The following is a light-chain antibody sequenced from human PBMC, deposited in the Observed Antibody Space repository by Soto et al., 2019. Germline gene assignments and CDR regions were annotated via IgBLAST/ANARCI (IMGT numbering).Light chain of an antibody. CDR2: GAS. Sequence: EIVMTQSPATLSVSPGERATLSCRASQSVSSILAWYQQKPGQAPRLLIYGASTRATGIPARFSGSGSGTEFNLTISSLQSEDFAVYYCQQYNNWLRGTFGQGTKVEIK. CDR1: QSVSSI. V-gene: IGKV3-15*01. J-gene: IGKJ1*01. CDR3: QQYNNWLRGT.